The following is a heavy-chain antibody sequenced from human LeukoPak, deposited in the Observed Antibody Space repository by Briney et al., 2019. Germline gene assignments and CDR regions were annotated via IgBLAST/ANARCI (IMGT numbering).Heavy chain of an antibody. Sequence: GGSLRLSCAASGFTFSSYAMSWVRQAPGKRLEWVSAISGSGGSTYYADSVKGRFTISRDNSKNTLYLQMNSLRAEDTAVYYCAKDLLDYGGNSEYFQHWGQGTLVTVSS. CDR1: GFTFSSYA. D-gene: IGHD4-23*01. CDR2: ISGSGGST. J-gene: IGHJ1*01. CDR3: AKDLLDYGGNSEYFQH. V-gene: IGHV3-23*01.